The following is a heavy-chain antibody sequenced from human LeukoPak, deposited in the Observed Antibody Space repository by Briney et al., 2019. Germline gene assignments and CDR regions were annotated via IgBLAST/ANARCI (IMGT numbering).Heavy chain of an antibody. D-gene: IGHD1-14*01. CDR1: GGSFSGYY. Sequence: SETLSLTCAVYGGSFSGYYWSWIRQPPGKGLEWIGEINHSGNTNYNPSLKSRVTISVDTSKNQFSLKLSSVTAADTAVYYCARGPPLAPGHTWGQGTLVTVSS. V-gene: IGHV4-34*01. CDR3: ARGPPLAPGHT. CDR2: INHSGNT. J-gene: IGHJ5*02.